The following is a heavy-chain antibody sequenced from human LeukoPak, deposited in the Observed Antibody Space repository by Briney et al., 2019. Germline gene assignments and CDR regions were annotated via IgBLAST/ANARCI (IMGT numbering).Heavy chain of an antibody. Sequence: GRSLRLSCAASGFTFSSYAMHWVRQAPGKGLEWVAVISCDGSNKYYADSVKGRFTISRDNSKNTLYLQMNSLRAEDTAVYYCARGPWGSQLLRSGFDYWGQGTLVTVSS. CDR3: ARGPWGSQLLRSGFDY. V-gene: IGHV3-30-3*01. CDR1: GFTFSSYA. J-gene: IGHJ4*02. CDR2: ISCDGSNK. D-gene: IGHD2-2*01.